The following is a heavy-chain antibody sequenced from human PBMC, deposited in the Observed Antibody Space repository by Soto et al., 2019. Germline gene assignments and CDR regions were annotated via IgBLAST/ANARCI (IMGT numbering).Heavy chain of an antibody. CDR3: TTGLGYCSGGSCHPL. J-gene: IGHJ4*02. CDR2: IKSKRDAETT. CDR1: GFTFNNAW. D-gene: IGHD2-15*01. Sequence: EVQLVESGGGLVKPGGSLRLSCAASGFTFNNAWMSWVRQAPGKGLEWVGRIKSKRDAETTDYAAPVKGRFTISRDDSINTLYLQTNSLKTEDTAVYYCTTGLGYCSGGSCHPLWGQGTPVTVSS. V-gene: IGHV3-15*01.